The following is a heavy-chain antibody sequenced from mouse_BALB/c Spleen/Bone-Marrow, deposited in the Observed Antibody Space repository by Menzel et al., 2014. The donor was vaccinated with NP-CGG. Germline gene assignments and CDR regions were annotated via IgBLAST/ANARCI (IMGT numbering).Heavy chain of an antibody. CDR2: IDPANGNT. V-gene: IGHV14-3*02. CDR1: GFNIKDTY. J-gene: IGHJ4*01. D-gene: IGHD4-1*01. CDR3: ARWEYYAMDY. Sequence: EVQLQHSGAELVKPGASVKLSCTASGFNIKDTYMHWVKQRPEQGLEWIGRIDPANGNTKYDPKFQGKATITVDTSSNTAYLQLSSLTSEDTAVYYCARWEYYAMDYWGQGTSVTVSS.